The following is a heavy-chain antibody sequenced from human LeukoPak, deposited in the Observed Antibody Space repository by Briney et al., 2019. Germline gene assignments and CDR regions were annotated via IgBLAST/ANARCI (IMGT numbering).Heavy chain of an antibody. CDR2: IYYSGST. J-gene: IGHJ5*02. Sequence: PSETLSLTCTVSGGSISSSSYYWGWIRQPPGKGLEWIGSIYYSGSTYYNPSLKSRVTISVDTSKNQFSLKLSSVTAADTAVYYCARLTSYYDFWSGEFDPWGQGTLVTVSS. D-gene: IGHD3-3*01. CDR1: GGSISSSSYY. CDR3: ARLTSYYDFWSGEFDP. V-gene: IGHV4-39*07.